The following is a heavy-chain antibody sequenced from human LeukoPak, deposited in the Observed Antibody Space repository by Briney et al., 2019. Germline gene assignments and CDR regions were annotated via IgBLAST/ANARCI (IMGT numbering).Heavy chain of an antibody. CDR2: ISYDGSNK. CDR1: GFTFSSYA. CDR3: AREGRDGYNYLVFFYFDY. V-gene: IGHV3-30-3*01. Sequence: GRSLRLSCAASGFTFSSYAMHWVRQAPGKGLEWVAVISYDGSNKYYADSVKGRFTISRDKSKNTLYLQMNSLRAEDTAVYYCAREGRDGYNYLVFFYFDYWGQGTLVTVSS. D-gene: IGHD5-24*01. J-gene: IGHJ4*02.